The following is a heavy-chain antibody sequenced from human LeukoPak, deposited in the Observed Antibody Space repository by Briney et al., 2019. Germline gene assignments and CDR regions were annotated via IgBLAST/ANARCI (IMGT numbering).Heavy chain of an antibody. J-gene: IGHJ4*02. CDR1: GFTFGAYS. CDR2: ISGSGGST. Sequence: PGGSLRLSCAASGFTFGAYSMSWVRQAPGKGLEWVSAISGSGGSTYYADSVKGRFTISRDNSKNTLYLQMNSLRAEDTAVYYCAKGGNARRVATIVGPLDYWGQGTLVTVSS. V-gene: IGHV3-23*01. CDR3: AKGGNARRVATIVGPLDY. D-gene: IGHD5-12*01.